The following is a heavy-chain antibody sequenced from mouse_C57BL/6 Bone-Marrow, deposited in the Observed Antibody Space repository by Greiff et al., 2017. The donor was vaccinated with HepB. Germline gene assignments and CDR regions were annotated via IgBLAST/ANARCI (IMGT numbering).Heavy chain of an antibody. CDR1: GYTFTNYW. J-gene: IGHJ4*01. Sequence: VQLQQSGAELVRPGTSVKMSCKASGYTFTNYWIGWAKQRPGHGLEWIGEIYPGGGYTNYNEKFKGKATLTADKSSSTAYMQISSLTSEDSAIYYCAREAAYCYGSSYAMGYWGQGASVTVSS. D-gene: IGHD1-1*01. CDR3: AREAAYCYGSSYAMGY. V-gene: IGHV1-63*01. CDR2: IYPGGGYT.